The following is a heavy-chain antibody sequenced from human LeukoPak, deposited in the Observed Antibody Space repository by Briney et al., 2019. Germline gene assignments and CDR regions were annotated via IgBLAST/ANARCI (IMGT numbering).Heavy chain of an antibody. CDR1: GGSFSGYY. J-gene: IGHJ3*02. CDR2: INHSGST. Sequence: SETLSLTCAVYGGSFSGYYWSWIRQPPGKGLEWIGEINHSGSTNYNPSLKSRVTISVDTSENQFSLKLSSVTAADAAVYYCARDHSYYDNSGYKRDVFDIWGQGTMVTVSS. CDR3: ARDHSYYDNSGYKRDVFDI. D-gene: IGHD3-22*01. V-gene: IGHV4-34*01.